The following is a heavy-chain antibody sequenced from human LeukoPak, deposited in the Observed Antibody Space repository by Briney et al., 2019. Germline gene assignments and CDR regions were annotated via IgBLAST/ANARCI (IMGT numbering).Heavy chain of an antibody. Sequence: SQTLSLTCAVSGASISSGGYCWSWIRQPPGKGLEWIGYIYHSGSTYYNPSLKSRVTISVDRSKNQFSLKLNSVTAADTAVYYCARDMGSNPYYFDYRGQGTLVTVSS. CDR1: GASISSGGYC. V-gene: IGHV4-30-2*01. J-gene: IGHJ4*02. CDR3: ARDMGSNPYYFDY. CDR2: IYHSGST. D-gene: IGHD4-11*01.